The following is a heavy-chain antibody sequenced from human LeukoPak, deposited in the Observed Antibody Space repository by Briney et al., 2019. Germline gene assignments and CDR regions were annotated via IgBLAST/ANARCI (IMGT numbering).Heavy chain of an antibody. J-gene: IGHJ4*02. CDR3: ARDLIRGGLLGIFAY. D-gene: IGHD3-3*01. V-gene: IGHV3-7*01. Sequence: GGSLRLSCAASGFTFSDYHMSWIRQAPGKGLEWVANIKQDGSEKYYVDSVKGRFTISRDNAKNSLYLQMNSLRAEDTAVYYCARDLIRGGLLGIFAYWGQGTLVTVSS. CDR1: GFTFSDYH. CDR2: IKQDGSEK.